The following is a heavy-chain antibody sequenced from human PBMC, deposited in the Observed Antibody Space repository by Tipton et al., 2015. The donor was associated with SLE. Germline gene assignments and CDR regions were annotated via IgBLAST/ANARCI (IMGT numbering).Heavy chain of an antibody. CDR1: GYSISSGYY. CDR3: ARGVAVADFFDY. CDR2: IYHSGST. Sequence: TLSLTCDVSGYSISSGYYWGWIRQPPGKGLEWIGSIYHSGSTYYNASLKSRVTISVDTSKNQFSLKLSSVTAADTAVYYCARGVAVADFFDYWGQGILVTVSS. J-gene: IGHJ4*02. D-gene: IGHD6-19*01. V-gene: IGHV4-38-2*01.